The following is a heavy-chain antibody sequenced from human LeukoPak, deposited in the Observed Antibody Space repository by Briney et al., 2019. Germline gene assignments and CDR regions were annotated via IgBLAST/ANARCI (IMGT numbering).Heavy chain of an antibody. V-gene: IGHV4-38-2*02. J-gene: IGHJ6*03. CDR1: GYSISSGYY. Sequence: SETLSLTCTVSGYSISSGYYWGWIRQPPGKGLEWIGSIYHSGSTFDNPSLKSRVTISVDMSKNQFSLKLSSVTAADTAVYYCARVQSSSSWYYYYYMDVWGKGTTVTVSS. CDR3: ARVQSSSSWYYYYYMDV. D-gene: IGHD6-13*01. CDR2: IYHSGST.